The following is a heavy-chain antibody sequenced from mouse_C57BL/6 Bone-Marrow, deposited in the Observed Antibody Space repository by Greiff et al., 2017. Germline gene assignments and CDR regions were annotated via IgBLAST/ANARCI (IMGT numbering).Heavy chain of an antibody. J-gene: IGHJ3*01. CDR1: GYTFTDHT. CDR3: AREGLDSSGWFDY. Sequence: QVQLQQSDAELVKPGASVKISCKVSGYTFTDHTIHWMKQRPEQGLEWMGYIYPRDGSTKYNQKFKGKATLTADKSSSTAYMQLNSLTSEDSAVYFCAREGLDSSGWFDYWGQGTLVTVSA. D-gene: IGHD3-2*02. CDR2: IYPRDGST. V-gene: IGHV1-78*01.